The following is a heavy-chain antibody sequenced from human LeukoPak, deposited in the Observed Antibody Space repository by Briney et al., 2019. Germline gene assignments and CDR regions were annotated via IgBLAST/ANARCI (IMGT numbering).Heavy chain of an antibody. Sequence: SETLSLTCAVYGGSFSGYYWSWIRQPPGKGLEWIGEINHSGSTNYNPSLKSRVTISVDTSKNQFSLKLASVTAADTAVYYCARTPGYSRSYRYWGQGILVTVSS. J-gene: IGHJ4*02. V-gene: IGHV4-34*01. CDR2: INHSGST. CDR3: ARTPGYSRSYRY. D-gene: IGHD6-6*01. CDR1: GGSFSGYY.